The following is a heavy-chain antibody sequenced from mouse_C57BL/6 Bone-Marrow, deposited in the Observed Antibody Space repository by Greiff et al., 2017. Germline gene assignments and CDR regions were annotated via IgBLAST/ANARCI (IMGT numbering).Heavy chain of an antibody. CDR2: INPNYGTT. CDR3: ARGYDYDYAMDY. V-gene: IGHV1-39*01. Sequence: EVQLQESGPELVKPGASVKISCKASGYSFTDYNMNWVKQSNGKSLEWIGVINPNYGTTSYNQKFKGKATLTVDQSSRTAYMQRNSLSSEDSAVYYCARGYDYDYAMDYWGQGTSVTVSS. D-gene: IGHD2-4*01. J-gene: IGHJ4*01. CDR1: GYSFTDYN.